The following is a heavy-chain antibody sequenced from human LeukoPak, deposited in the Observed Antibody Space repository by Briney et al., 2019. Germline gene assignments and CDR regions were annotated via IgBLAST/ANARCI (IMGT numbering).Heavy chain of an antibody. CDR1: GFTFSNAW. V-gene: IGHV3-15*01. CDR3: TTDFGLLIVVVPAAESGWGASPGSWYNDY. J-gene: IGHJ4*02. D-gene: IGHD2-2*01. CDR2: IKSKTDGGTT. Sequence: GGSLRLSCAASGFTFSNAWMSWVRQAPGKGLEWVGRIKSKTDGGTTDYAAPVKGRFTISRDDSKNTLYLQMNSLKTEDTAVYYCTTDFGLLIVVVPAAESGWGASPGSWYNDYWGQGTLVTVSS.